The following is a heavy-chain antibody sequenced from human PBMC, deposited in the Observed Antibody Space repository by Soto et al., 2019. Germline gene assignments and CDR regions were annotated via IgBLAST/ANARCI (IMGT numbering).Heavy chain of an antibody. CDR1: VGSFSGYY. CDR3: ARKLYGTLYH. D-gene: IGHD1-7*01. Sequence: SETLSLTCSVYVGSFSGYYWSWIRQPPGKGLEWIGEINHSGSTNYNPSLKSRVTISVDTSKNQFSLKLSSVTAADTAVYYCARKLYGTLYHWGQGPLV. CDR2: INHSGST. V-gene: IGHV4-34*01. J-gene: IGHJ5*02.